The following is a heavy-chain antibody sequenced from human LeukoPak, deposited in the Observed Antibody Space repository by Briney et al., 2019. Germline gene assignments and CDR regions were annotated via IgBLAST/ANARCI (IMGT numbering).Heavy chain of an antibody. V-gene: IGHV4-39*01. CDR2: IYYSGTT. CDR1: GGSISSKSYY. J-gene: IGHJ5*02. CDR3: ARHDSYGPVNWFDP. Sequence: SETLSLTCTVSGGSISSKSYYWAWIRQPPGKGLEWIATIYYSGTTFYNPSLESRVTISVDTSKNQFSLKVTSVTDADTAVYYCARHDSYGPVNWFDPWGQGTLVTVSS. D-gene: IGHD3-10*01.